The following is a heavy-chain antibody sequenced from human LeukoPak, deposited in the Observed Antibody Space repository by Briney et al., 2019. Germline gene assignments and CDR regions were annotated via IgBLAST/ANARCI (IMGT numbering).Heavy chain of an antibody. J-gene: IGHJ5*02. D-gene: IGHD4-17*01. Sequence: GESLRISCKGSGYSFTSYWISWVRQMPGKGLEWMGRIDPSDSYTNCSPSFQGHVTISADKSISTAYLQWSSLKASDTAMYYCARHADYGDYERDWFDPWGQGTLVTVSS. V-gene: IGHV5-10-1*01. CDR1: GYSFTSYW. CDR2: IDPSDSYT. CDR3: ARHADYGDYERDWFDP.